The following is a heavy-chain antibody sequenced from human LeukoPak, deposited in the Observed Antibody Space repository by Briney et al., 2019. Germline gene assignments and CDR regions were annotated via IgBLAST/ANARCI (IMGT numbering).Heavy chain of an antibody. Sequence: GGSLRLSCAGSGFTFSSYSMKWGRQAPGEGLEWVSYISSSGSTIYYADSVKGRLTISRDNAKNSLYLQLSSLRDEDTAVYYCARDCRLNCARQPGFDSWGQGTLVTVSS. D-gene: IGHD1-1*01. CDR1: GFTFSSYS. CDR2: ISSSGSTI. CDR3: ARDCRLNCARQPGFDS. J-gene: IGHJ5*01. V-gene: IGHV3-48*02.